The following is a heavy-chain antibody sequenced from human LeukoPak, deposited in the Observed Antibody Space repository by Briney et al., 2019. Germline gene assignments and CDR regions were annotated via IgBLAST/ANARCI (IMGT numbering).Heavy chain of an antibody. V-gene: IGHV1-18*01. D-gene: IGHD6-19*01. CDR3: ARTSESGWREFDY. J-gene: IGHJ4*02. CDR2: ISGHNENT. Sequence: ASVKVSCKASGYTFTNYGISWVRQAPGQGLEWMGWISGHNENTNYAEKFQGRVTMTTGTSTSTAYVDLRSLRSDDTAVYYCARTSESGWREFDYWGQGTLVTVSS. CDR1: GYTFTNYG.